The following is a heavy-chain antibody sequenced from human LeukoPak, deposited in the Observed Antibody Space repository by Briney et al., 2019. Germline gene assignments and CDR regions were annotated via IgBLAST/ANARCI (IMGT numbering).Heavy chain of an antibody. CDR3: ARGHISAAGNFDY. Sequence: GGSLRLSCAASGFTLSSYAMSWIRQAPGKGLEWVSYVSTFSRYTNYADSVKGRFTISRDNAKNSLYLQMNSLRAEDTAVYYCARGHISAAGNFDYWGQGTLVTVSS. CDR2: VSTFSRYT. D-gene: IGHD6-13*01. J-gene: IGHJ4*02. V-gene: IGHV3-11*05. CDR1: GFTLSSYA.